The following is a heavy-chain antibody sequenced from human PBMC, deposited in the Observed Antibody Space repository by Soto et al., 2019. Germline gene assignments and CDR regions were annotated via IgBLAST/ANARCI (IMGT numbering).Heavy chain of an antibody. V-gene: IGHV3-11*05. CDR3: ARAVVVPAAPTFYYYYGMDV. J-gene: IGHJ6*02. CDR1: GFTFSDYY. D-gene: IGHD2-2*01. CDR2: ISSSSSYT. Sequence: QVPLVESGGGLVKPGGSLRLSCAASGFTFSDYYMSWIRQAPGKGLEWVSYISSSSSYTNYADSVKGRFTISRDNAKNSLYLQMNSLRAEDTAVYYCARAVVVPAAPTFYYYYGMDVWGQGTTVTVSS.